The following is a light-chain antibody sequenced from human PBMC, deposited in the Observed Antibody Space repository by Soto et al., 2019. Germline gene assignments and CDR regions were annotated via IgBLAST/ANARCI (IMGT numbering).Light chain of an antibody. V-gene: IGLV2-14*01. CDR2: EVS. CDR3: SSYTSTSTLEV. Sequence: QSALTQPASVSGSPGQSITISCTGTSSDVGGYNYVSWYQQHPGKAPKLMIYEVSNRPSGVSNRFSGSKSGNTASLTISGLQAEDEADSYCSSYTSTSTLEVFGVGTKVTVL. CDR1: SSDVGGYNY. J-gene: IGLJ3*02.